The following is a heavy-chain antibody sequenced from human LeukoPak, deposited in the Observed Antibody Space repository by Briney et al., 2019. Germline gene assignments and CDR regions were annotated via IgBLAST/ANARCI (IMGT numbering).Heavy chain of an antibody. CDR2: ISGSGGST. Sequence: GGSLRLSCMVSGFTLSSYEMSWIRQAPGKGLEWVSAISGSGGSTYYADSVKGRFTISRDNSKNTLYLQMNSLRAEDTAVYYCAKKSRGSGSYYGDYWGQGILVTVSS. V-gene: IGHV3-23*01. CDR1: GFTLSSYE. D-gene: IGHD3-10*01. CDR3: AKKSRGSGSYYGDY. J-gene: IGHJ4*02.